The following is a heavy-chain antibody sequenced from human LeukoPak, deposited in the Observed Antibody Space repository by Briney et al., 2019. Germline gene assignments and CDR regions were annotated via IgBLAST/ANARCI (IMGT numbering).Heavy chain of an antibody. J-gene: IGHJ6*04. CDR1: GFNFSSYW. Sequence: GGSLRLSCAASGFNFSSYWMSWVRQAPGKGLEWVANIKQDGSEKYYVDSVKGRFTISRDNAKNSLYLQMNSLRAEDTAVYYCARGDYGDYYGMDVWGKGTTVTVTS. V-gene: IGHV3-7*03. D-gene: IGHD4-17*01. CDR2: IKQDGSEK. CDR3: ARGDYGDYYGMDV.